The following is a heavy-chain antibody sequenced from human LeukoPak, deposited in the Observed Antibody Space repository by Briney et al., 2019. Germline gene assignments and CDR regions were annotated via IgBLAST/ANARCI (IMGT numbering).Heavy chain of an antibody. J-gene: IGHJ4*02. D-gene: IGHD5-18*01. CDR1: GFTFSSYA. V-gene: IGHV3-30*04. CDR3: ARDESSSYGLNTCDY. CDR2: ISYDGSNK. Sequence: GRSLRLSCAASGFTFSSYAMHWVRQAPGKGLEWVAVISYDGSNKYYADSVKGRFTISRDNSKNTLYLQMNSLRAEDTAVYYCARDESSSYGLNTCDYWGQGTLVTASS.